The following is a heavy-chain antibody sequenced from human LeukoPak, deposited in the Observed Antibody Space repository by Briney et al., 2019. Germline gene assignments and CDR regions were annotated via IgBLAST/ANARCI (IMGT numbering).Heavy chain of an antibody. CDR1: GGSFSGYY. CDR2: INHSGST. D-gene: IGHD1-26*01. CDR3: ARHQVVGATYAAFDI. J-gene: IGHJ3*02. Sequence: SETLSLTCAVYGGSFSGYYWSWLRQPPGKGLEWIGEINHSGSTNYNPSLKSRVTISVDTSKNQFSLKLSSVTAADTAVYYCARHQVVGATYAAFDIWGQGTMVTVSS. V-gene: IGHV4-34*01.